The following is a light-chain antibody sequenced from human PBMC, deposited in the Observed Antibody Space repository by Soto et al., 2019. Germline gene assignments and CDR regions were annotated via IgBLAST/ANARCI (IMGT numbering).Light chain of an antibody. J-gene: IGLJ3*02. Sequence: QSVLTQPASVSGSPGQSISISCTGTSSDVGGYNYVSWYQQHPGQAPRLMIYEVTNRPSGVSNRFSGSKSGNTASLTISGLQAEDEADYYCSSYAGGNNGVFGGGTKLTVL. V-gene: IGLV2-14*01. CDR1: SSDVGGYNY. CDR3: SSYAGGNNGV. CDR2: EVT.